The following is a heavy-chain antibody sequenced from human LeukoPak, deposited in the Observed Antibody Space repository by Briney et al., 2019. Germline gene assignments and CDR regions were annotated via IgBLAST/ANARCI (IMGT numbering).Heavy chain of an antibody. J-gene: IGHJ4*02. D-gene: IGHD4-17*01. V-gene: IGHV1-3*01. CDR3: ARDRGIAYGSDY. CDR2: INLVNGNT. Sequence: ASVKVSCKASGYTFTNYAMHWVRLAPGQRLQWMGWINLVNGNTKYSQYFEGRVTITRDTSASTVYMELSSLRSEDTAVYYCARDRGIAYGSDYWGQGTLVTVSS. CDR1: GYTFTNYA.